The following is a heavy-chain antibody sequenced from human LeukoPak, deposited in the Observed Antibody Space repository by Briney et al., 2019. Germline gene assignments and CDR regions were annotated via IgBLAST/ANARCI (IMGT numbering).Heavy chain of an antibody. V-gene: IGHV3-33*01. CDR1: GFTFNYYG. J-gene: IGHJ4*02. CDR3: ARDRGGGSYYYFDY. Sequence: PGGSLRLSCAASGFTFNYYGMHWFRQAPGKGLEWVGVIWYDGSYKYYADSVKGRFTISRDNSKNALYLQMNSLRAEDTAVYYCARDRGGGSYYYFDYWGQGTLVTVSS. CDR2: IWYDGSYK. D-gene: IGHD1-26*01.